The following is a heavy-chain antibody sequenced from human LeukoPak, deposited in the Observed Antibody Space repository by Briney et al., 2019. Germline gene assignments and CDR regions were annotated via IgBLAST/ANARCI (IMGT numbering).Heavy chain of an antibody. Sequence: PGGSLRLSCAASGFTFSSYSMNWVRQAPGKGLEWGSYISSTGSARDYADSVKGRFTISRDNAKKSLSLLMNSLRAEDTAVYFCAREARGYSYGARYDIDYWGQGTLVTVSS. D-gene: IGHD5-18*01. CDR3: AREARGYSYGARYDIDY. CDR2: ISSTGSAR. CDR1: GFTFSSYS. J-gene: IGHJ4*02. V-gene: IGHV3-48*01.